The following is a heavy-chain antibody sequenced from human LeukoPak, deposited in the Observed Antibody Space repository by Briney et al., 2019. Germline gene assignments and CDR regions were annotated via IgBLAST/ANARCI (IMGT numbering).Heavy chain of an antibody. CDR3: ARDGYCTSGSCYIDY. D-gene: IGHD2-15*01. CDR1: GFTFSRYY. Sequence: GGSLRLSCAASGFTFSRYYMSWVRQAPGKGREWVANIKQDGSEKYYVDSVKGRFTISRDNAKNSLYLQMNSLRVEDTAIYYCARDGYCTSGSCYIDYWGQGTLVTVSS. V-gene: IGHV3-7*01. CDR2: IKQDGSEK. J-gene: IGHJ4*02.